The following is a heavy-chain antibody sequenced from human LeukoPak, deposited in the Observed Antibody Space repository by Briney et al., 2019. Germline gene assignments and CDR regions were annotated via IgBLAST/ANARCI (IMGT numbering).Heavy chain of an antibody. J-gene: IGHJ4*02. CDR1: GYTFTSYD. D-gene: IGHD2-2*01. CDR3: ARGGVRGVVVPAAIRGSRPDY. V-gene: IGHV1-8*01. CDR2: MNPNSGNT. Sequence: ASVKVSCKASGYTFTSYDINWVRQATGQGLEWMGWMNPNSGNTGYAQKFQGRVTMTRNTSISTAYMELSSLRSEDTAVYYCARGGVRGVVVPAAIRGSRPDYWGQGTLVSVSS.